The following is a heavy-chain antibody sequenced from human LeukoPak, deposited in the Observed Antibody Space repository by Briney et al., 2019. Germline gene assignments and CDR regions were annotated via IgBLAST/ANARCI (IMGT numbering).Heavy chain of an antibody. CDR2: MNPNSGNT. CDR3: ARVRSRYSSGWVGPGDFQH. CDR1: GYTFTSYD. Sequence: ASVKVSCKASGYTFTSYDINWVRQATGQGLEWMGWMNPNSGNTGYAQKFQGRVTMTRNTSISTAYMELSSLRSEDTAVYYCARVRSRYSSGWVGPGDFQHWGQGTLVTVSS. V-gene: IGHV1-8*01. J-gene: IGHJ1*01. D-gene: IGHD6-19*01.